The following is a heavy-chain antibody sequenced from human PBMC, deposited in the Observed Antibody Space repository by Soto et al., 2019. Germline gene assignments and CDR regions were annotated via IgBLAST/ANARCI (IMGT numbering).Heavy chain of an antibody. J-gene: IGHJ4*02. CDR1: GFRFSYSA. V-gene: IGHV3-64D*06. Sequence: PGGSLRLSCSASGFRFSYSAMHWVRQAPGKGPEYVSAISTHGRGTYYADSVKGRFTISRDNSRSTVHLQMTSLRTEDTAVYYCLRDIFGVVIFDSWGQGTPVTVSS. CDR3: LRDIFGVVIFDS. CDR2: ISTHGRGT. D-gene: IGHD3-3*01.